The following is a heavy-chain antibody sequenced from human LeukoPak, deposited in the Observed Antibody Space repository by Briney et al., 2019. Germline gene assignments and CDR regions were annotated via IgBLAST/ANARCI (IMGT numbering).Heavy chain of an antibody. D-gene: IGHD3-16*01. J-gene: IGHJ3*02. CDR1: GFTFSSYW. V-gene: IGHV3-7*01. Sequence: PGGSLRLSCAASGFTFSSYWMSWVRQAPGKGLEWVANITPDGSQKYYLDSVKGRFTISRDNAKNLLFLQMNNLRAEDTAVYYCARDPEGGAFDMWGQGTMVTVSS. CDR3: ARDPEGGAFDM. CDR2: ITPDGSQK.